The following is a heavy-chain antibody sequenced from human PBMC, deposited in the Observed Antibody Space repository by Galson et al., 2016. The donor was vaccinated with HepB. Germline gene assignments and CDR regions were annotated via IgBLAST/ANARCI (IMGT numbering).Heavy chain of an antibody. D-gene: IGHD2/OR15-2a*01. Sequence: SETLSLTCDVHGGPISGYHWNWIRQPPGKGLEWLGEINDGGITSYSPSLESRVTVSVDLSKSQLSLNLVAVTAADTAVYYCARGRGRTWPTSDYWGQGVLVTVSS. V-gene: IGHV4-34*01. CDR1: GGPISGYH. CDR2: INDGGIT. CDR3: ARGRGRTWPTSDY. J-gene: IGHJ4*02.